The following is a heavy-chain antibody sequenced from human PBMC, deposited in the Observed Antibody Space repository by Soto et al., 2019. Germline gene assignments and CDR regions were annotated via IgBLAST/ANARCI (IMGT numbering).Heavy chain of an antibody. CDR3: ARDGDDYGDYLGDYYYYYMDV. Sequence: GGSTRLSCAASGFTVSSNYMGWVRQDPGKGLEWVSVIYSGGSTYYADSVKGRFTISRDNSKNTLYLQMNSLRAEDTAVYYCARDGDDYGDYLGDYYYYYMDVWGKGTTVTVSS. V-gene: IGHV3-66*01. D-gene: IGHD4-17*01. CDR1: GFTVSSNY. CDR2: IYSGGST. J-gene: IGHJ6*03.